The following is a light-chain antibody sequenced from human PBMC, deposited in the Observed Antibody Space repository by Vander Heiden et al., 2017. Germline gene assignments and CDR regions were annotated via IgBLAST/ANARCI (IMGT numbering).Light chain of an antibody. CDR3: QQSYSTPYT. CDR2: GAS. V-gene: IGKV1-39*01. CDR1: PSTSSD. J-gene: IGKJ5*01. Sequence: DLQMTQCPSSLSASVGDRVTITRPASPSTSSDLNWYQQRPGKPPKLTIYGASILQSGVASRCSGSGSGADFTLTISILHPEDFATYYCQQSYSTPYTFGQGTRLEIK.